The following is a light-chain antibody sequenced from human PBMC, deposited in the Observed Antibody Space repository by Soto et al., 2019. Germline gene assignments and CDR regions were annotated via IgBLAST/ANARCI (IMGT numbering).Light chain of an antibody. CDR2: DAS. J-gene: IGKJ5*01. CDR3: RQYHNWPIT. Sequence: IEMTQSPATLSVSPGERATLSYRASQSVSSNLAWHQQKPGQAPSILMYDASTRATGIPARFSGSGSGTELNLTISSLQSEDFAVYYCRQYHNWPITLGQGARLEIK. V-gene: IGKV3-15*01. CDR1: QSVSSN.